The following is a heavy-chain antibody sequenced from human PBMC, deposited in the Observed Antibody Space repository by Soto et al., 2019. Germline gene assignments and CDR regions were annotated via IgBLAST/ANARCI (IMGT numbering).Heavy chain of an antibody. Sequence: GGSLRLSCAASGFTFSNAWMSWVRQAPGKGLEWVGRIKSKTDGGTTDYAAPVKGRFTISRDDSKNTLYLQMNSLKTEDTAVYYCTTATGYSSGWLNWFDPWGQGTLVTVSS. CDR3: TTATGYSSGWLNWFDP. J-gene: IGHJ5*02. CDR1: GFTFSNAW. CDR2: IKSKTDGGTT. D-gene: IGHD6-19*01. V-gene: IGHV3-15*01.